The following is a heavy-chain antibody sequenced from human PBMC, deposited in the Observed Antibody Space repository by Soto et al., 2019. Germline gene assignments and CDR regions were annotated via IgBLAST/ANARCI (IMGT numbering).Heavy chain of an antibody. J-gene: IGHJ4*02. V-gene: IGHV3-23*01. CDR3: AKLGVTTPFDY. CDR1: GFTFSSYA. Sequence: VGSLRLSCAASGFTFSSYAMSWVRQAPGKGLEWVSAISGSGGSTYYADSVKGRFTISRDNAKNTLYLQMNSLRAEDTALYYCAKLGVTTPFDYWGQGTLVTVSS. CDR2: ISGSGGST. D-gene: IGHD3-22*01.